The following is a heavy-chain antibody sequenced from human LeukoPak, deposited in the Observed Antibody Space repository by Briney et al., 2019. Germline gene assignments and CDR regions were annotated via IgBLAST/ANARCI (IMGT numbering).Heavy chain of an antibody. CDR2: ISTSGSPI. J-gene: IGHJ4*02. D-gene: IGHD1-7*01. Sequence: PGGSLRLSCEASGFTFSGYEMNWVRRAPGKGLEWISYISTSGSPIYYADSVKGRFTTSRDNAKNSLYLQMNSLRAEDTASYYCARGGWHYVFNYWGQGTLVTVSS. CDR3: ARGGWHYVFNY. V-gene: IGHV3-48*03. CDR1: GFTFSGYE.